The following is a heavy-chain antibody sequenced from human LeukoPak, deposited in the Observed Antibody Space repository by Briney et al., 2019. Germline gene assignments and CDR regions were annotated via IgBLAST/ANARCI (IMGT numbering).Heavy chain of an antibody. CDR3: ARDGNYNFWSGYYTGYDY. J-gene: IGHJ4*02. CDR2: INHSGST. CDR1: GGSFIGYY. V-gene: IGHV4-34*01. D-gene: IGHD3-3*01. Sequence: PSETLSLTCAVYGGSFIGYYWSWIRQPPGKGLEWIGEINHSGSTNYNPSLKSRVTISVDTSKNQFSLKLSSVTAADTAVYYCARDGNYNFWSGYYTGYDYWGQGTLVTVSS.